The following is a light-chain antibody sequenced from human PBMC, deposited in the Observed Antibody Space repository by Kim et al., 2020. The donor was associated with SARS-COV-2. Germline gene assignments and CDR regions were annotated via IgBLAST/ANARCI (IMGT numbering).Light chain of an antibody. Sequence: QSALTQPRSVSGSPGQSVTISCTGTSSDVGGYNYVSWYQQHPDKAPKLMIYDVSKRPSGVPDRFSGSKSGNTASLTISGLQAEDEADYYCCSFAGGDYVFATGAKVTVL. V-gene: IGLV2-11*01. CDR2: DVS. CDR1: SSDVGGYNY. J-gene: IGLJ1*01. CDR3: CSFAGGDYV.